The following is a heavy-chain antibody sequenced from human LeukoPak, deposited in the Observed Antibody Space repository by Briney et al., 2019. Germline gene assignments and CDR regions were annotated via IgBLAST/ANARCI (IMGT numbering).Heavy chain of an antibody. CDR2: IDPSDSYT. J-gene: IGHJ6*02. CDR1: GYRFTSYW. D-gene: IGHD3-10*01. Sequence: GESLKISCKGSGYRFTSYWISWVRQMPGKGLEWMGRIDPSDSYTNYSPSFQGHVTISADKSISTAYLQWSSLKASDTAMYYCARFMVRGAYGPTHYYYGMDVWGQGTTVTVSS. V-gene: IGHV5-10-1*01. CDR3: ARFMVRGAYGPTHYYYGMDV.